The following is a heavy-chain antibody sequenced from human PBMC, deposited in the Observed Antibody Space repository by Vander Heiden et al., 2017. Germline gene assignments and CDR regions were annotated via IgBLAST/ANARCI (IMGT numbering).Heavy chain of an antibody. V-gene: IGHV3-21*01. Sequence: EVQLVESGGGLVKPGGSLRLSCAASGLPFRRYSRNWVRQAQGKGLEWVSSISSSSSYIYYADSVKGRFTISRDNAKNSLYLQMNSLRAEDTAVYYCARDGLLWFGELGAFDIWGQGTMVTVSS. J-gene: IGHJ3*02. D-gene: IGHD3-10*01. CDR2: ISSSSSYI. CDR1: GLPFRRYS. CDR3: ARDGLLWFGELGAFDI.